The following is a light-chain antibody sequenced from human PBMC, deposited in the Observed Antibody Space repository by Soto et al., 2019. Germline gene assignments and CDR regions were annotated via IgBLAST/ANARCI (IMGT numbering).Light chain of an antibody. J-gene: IGKJ2*01. CDR2: AVS. CDR1: QSVSSS. CDR3: LQHKSWPFT. Sequence: EIVMTQSPATLSVSPGERATLSCRASQSVSSSLAWFQQKPGQAPRLLIYAVSARATGIAARLSGSGSGTEFTLTISSLQSEDFAVYYCLQHKSWPFTFGQGTKLEIK. V-gene: IGKV3-15*01.